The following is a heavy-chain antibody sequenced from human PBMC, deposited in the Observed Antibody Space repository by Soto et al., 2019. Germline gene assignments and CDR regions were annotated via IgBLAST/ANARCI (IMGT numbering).Heavy chain of an antibody. Sequence: PSETLSLTCAVSGGSVTSHNYWSWVRQPPGKGLEWIGYIYYSGSTNYNPSLKSRVTISVDTSKNQFSLKLSSVTAADTAVYYCARHAAAGYFDYWGQGTLVTVPQ. V-gene: IGHV4-59*08. CDR1: GGSVTSHNY. CDR3: ARHAAAGYFDY. J-gene: IGHJ4*02. D-gene: IGHD6-13*01. CDR2: IYYSGST.